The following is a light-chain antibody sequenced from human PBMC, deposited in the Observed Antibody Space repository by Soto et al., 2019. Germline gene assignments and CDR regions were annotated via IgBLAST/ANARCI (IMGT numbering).Light chain of an antibody. CDR3: QQANSFPRT. Sequence: DSQMTQSPSSVSASVGDRVTITCRASQAISTWLAWYQQKPGKAPKLLIYAASNLQTGVPSRFSGSGSGTDFALTLSSLQPEDFATYYCQQANSFPRTFGQGTKVEIK. CDR1: QAISTW. CDR2: AAS. J-gene: IGKJ1*01. V-gene: IGKV1D-12*01.